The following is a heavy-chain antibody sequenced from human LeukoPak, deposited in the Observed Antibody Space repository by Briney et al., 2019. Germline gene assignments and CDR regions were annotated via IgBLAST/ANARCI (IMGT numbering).Heavy chain of an antibody. J-gene: IGHJ4*02. Sequence: PSETLSLTCTVSSGSINSYYWGWVRQPAGRGLEWIGRIYTTGKTDYNPSLKSRLTMSVDTSKRQFSLNLTSVTAADTAIYYCARHGYTASHYFLDYWSQGTLVTVTS. CDR3: ARHGYTASHYFLDY. D-gene: IGHD3-16*01. CDR1: SGSINSYY. V-gene: IGHV4-4*07. CDR2: IYTTGKT.